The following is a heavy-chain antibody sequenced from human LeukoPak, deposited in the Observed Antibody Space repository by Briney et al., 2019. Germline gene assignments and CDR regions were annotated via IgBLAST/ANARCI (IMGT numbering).Heavy chain of an antibody. D-gene: IGHD1-26*01. V-gene: IGHV3-7*01. CDR1: GLFFSTNW. CDR3: ASWEASTNY. Sequence: GGSLRLSCAASGLFFSTNWMSWVRQAPGKGLEWVATIEPDGRDKYYVDSVKGRFTMSRDNGKNSVYLQMNSLRAEDTAVYYCASWEASTNYWGQGTLVTVSS. CDR2: IEPDGRDK. J-gene: IGHJ4*02.